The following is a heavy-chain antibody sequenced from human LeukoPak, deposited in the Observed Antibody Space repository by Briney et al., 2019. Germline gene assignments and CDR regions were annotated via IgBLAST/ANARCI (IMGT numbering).Heavy chain of an antibody. CDR2: IGTAGDT. J-gene: IGHJ6*03. CDR1: GFTFSSND. D-gene: IGHD2-8*02. Sequence: SGGSLRLSCAASGFTFSSNDMHWVRQATGKGLEWVSGIGTAGDTYYPGSLKGRFTISRDNADRSLYLQMTSLRVEDTAVYFCASRYCTGVNCFAASYMCMDVWGKGTTVTVSS. V-gene: IGHV3-13*01. CDR3: ASRYCTGVNCFAASYMCMDV.